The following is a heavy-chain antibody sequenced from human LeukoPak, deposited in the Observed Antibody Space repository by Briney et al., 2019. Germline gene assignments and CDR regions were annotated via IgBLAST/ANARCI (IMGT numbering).Heavy chain of an antibody. CDR3: ARDTDPRYCSSTSCYAYYYGMDV. J-gene: IGHJ6*02. D-gene: IGHD2-2*01. CDR2: IIPIFGTA. V-gene: IGHV1-69*05. CDR1: GGTFSSYA. Sequence: ASVKVSCKASGGTFSSYAISWVRQAPGQGLEWMGGIIPIFGTANYAQKFQGRVTITTDESTSTAYMELSSLRSEDTAVYYCARDTDPRYCSSTSCYAYYYGMDVWGQGTTVTVSS.